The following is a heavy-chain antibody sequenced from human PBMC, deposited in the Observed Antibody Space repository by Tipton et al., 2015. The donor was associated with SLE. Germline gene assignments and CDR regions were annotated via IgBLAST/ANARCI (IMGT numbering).Heavy chain of an antibody. J-gene: IGHJ3*02. CDR2: FFTSEST. V-gene: IGHV4-61*02. D-gene: IGHD2-15*01. Sequence: TLSLTCTVSGDSITRGNYYWTWIRQPAGKGLEWIGRFFTSESTNYNPSLKSRVTMSLDTSKNQFSLRLSSVTAADTAVYYCARDPKTPDAFDIWGQGTMVTVSS. CDR3: ARDPKTPDAFDI. CDR1: GDSITRGNYY.